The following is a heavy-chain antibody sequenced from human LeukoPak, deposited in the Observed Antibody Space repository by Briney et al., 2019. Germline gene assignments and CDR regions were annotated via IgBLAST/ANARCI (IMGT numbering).Heavy chain of an antibody. Sequence: SETLSLTCAVYGGSFSGYYWSWIRQPPGKGLEWIGEINHSGSTNYNPSLKSRVTISVDTSKNQFSLKLNSVTAADPAVYYCARSVRGYYYGSGTNYGMDVWGKGTMVTVSS. J-gene: IGHJ6*04. D-gene: IGHD3-10*01. V-gene: IGHV4-34*01. CDR1: GGSFSGYY. CDR3: ARSVRGYYYGSGTNYGMDV. CDR2: INHSGST.